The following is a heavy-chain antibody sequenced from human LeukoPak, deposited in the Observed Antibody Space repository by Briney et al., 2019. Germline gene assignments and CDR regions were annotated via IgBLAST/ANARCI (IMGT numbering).Heavy chain of an antibody. J-gene: IGHJ5*02. D-gene: IGHD6-19*01. Sequence: SVKVSCKASGGTFSSYAISWVRQAPGQGLEWMGGIIPICGTANYAQKFQGRVTITADESTSTAYMELSSLRSEDTAVYYCARDQIAVAGTTEWLDPWGQGTLVTVS. CDR2: IIPICGTA. CDR3: ARDQIAVAGTTEWLDP. CDR1: GGTFSSYA. V-gene: IGHV1-69*01.